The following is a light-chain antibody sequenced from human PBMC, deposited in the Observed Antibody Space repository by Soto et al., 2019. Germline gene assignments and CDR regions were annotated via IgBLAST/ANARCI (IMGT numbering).Light chain of an antibody. Sequence: EIVLTQSPGTLFLSPGERATLSCRADRSVSDTLLTWFQQKPGQAPRLLIFGTSNRAPGIPDRFSGSGSGTDFTLTISRLEPDDFAVYYCQQRSNTFGQGTRREIK. V-gene: IGKV3D-20*02. CDR3: QQRSNT. CDR2: GTS. J-gene: IGKJ5*01. CDR1: RSVSDTL.